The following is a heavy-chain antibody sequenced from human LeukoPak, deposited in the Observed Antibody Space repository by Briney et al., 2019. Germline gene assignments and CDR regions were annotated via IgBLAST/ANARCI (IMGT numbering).Heavy chain of an antibody. Sequence: GGSPRLSCAASGFTFSTYWMSWVRQAPGKGLEWVANIKQDGSEKYYIDSVKGRFTISRDNAKNSLYLQMNSLRAEDTAMYYCARDSAGNDYWGQGTLVTVSS. V-gene: IGHV3-7*01. D-gene: IGHD6-13*01. J-gene: IGHJ4*02. CDR3: ARDSAGNDY. CDR1: GFTFSTYW. CDR2: IKQDGSEK.